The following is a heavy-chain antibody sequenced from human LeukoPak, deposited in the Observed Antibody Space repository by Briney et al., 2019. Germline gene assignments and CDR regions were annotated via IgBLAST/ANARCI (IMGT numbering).Heavy chain of an antibody. CDR1: GFTFSSYS. CDR3: ARGRGSYYASRDMDV. V-gene: IGHV3-21*01. J-gene: IGHJ6*03. D-gene: IGHD1-26*01. Sequence: PGGSLRLSCAASGFTFSSYSMNWVRQAPGKGLEWASSISSSSSYIYYADSVKGRFTISRDNAKNSLYLQMNSLRAEDTAVYYCARGRGSYYASRDMDVWGKGTTVTVSS. CDR2: ISSSSSYI.